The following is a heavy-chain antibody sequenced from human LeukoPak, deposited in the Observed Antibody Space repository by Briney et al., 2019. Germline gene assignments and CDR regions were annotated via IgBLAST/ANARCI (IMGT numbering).Heavy chain of an antibody. J-gene: IGHJ4*02. CDR1: GGSISSYY. D-gene: IGHD6-19*01. Sequence: KPSETLSLTCTVSGGSISSYYWSWIRQPPGKGLEWIGYIHYSGSTNYNPSLKSRVTISVDTSKNQLSLKLSSVTAADTAVYYCAREGPGYSSGWYTAYWGQGTLVTVSS. CDR2: IHYSGST. CDR3: AREGPGYSSGWYTAY. V-gene: IGHV4-59*01.